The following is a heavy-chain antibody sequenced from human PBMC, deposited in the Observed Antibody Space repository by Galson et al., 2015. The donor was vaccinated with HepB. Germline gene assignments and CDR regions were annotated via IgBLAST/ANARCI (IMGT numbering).Heavy chain of an antibody. Sequence: SLRLSCAASGFTFSNAWMSWVRQAPGKGLEWVGRIKSKTDGGTTDYAAPVKGRFTISRDDSKNTLYLQMNSLKTEDTAVYYCTTGGYCTNGVCYRRPDYWGQGTLVTVSS. CDR2: IKSKTDGGTT. D-gene: IGHD2-8*01. V-gene: IGHV3-15*01. J-gene: IGHJ4*02. CDR1: GFTFSNAW. CDR3: TTGGYCTNGVCYRRPDY.